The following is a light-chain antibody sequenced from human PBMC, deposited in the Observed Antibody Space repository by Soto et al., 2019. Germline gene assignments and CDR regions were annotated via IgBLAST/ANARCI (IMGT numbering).Light chain of an antibody. J-gene: IGLJ2*01. Sequence: QSALTQPPSVSAAPGQKVTISCSGSTSNIGNNYVSWYQQFPGTAPKLLIYDNNKRPSGIPDRFSASRSGTSATLGITGLQTGDEAHYYCGTWDNSLGSGVFGGGTQLTVL. V-gene: IGLV1-51*01. CDR1: TSNIGNNY. CDR3: GTWDNSLGSGV. CDR2: DNN.